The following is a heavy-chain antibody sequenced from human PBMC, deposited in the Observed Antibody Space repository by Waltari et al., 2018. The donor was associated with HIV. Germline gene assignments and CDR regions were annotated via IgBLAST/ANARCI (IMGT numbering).Heavy chain of an antibody. CDR2: FDHEQNDF. Sequence: QVHLVQSGSEVKKPGASVRISCKVSGSTVTALSMHWVRQAPGKGLEWMGGFDHEQNDFIYAQKFQGRITMTEDTSADTAHMTLSGLSYEDTATYFCVTETHNNSQIWGPGTLVIVSS. CDR1: GSTVTALS. D-gene: IGHD1-1*01. J-gene: IGHJ4*02. CDR3: VTETHNNSQI. V-gene: IGHV1-24*01.